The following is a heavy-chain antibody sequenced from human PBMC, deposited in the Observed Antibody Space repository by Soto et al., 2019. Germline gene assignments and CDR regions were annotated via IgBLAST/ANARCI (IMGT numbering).Heavy chain of an antibody. CDR1: GFTFSSYS. Sequence: GGSLRLSCAASGFTFSSYSMNWVRQAPGKGLEWVSSISSSSSYIYYADSVKGRFTISRDNAKNSLYLQMNSLRAEDTAVYYCARAPNGDYYFDYWGQGTLVTVSS. CDR2: ISSSSSYI. J-gene: IGHJ4*02. V-gene: IGHV3-21*01. D-gene: IGHD4-17*01. CDR3: ARAPNGDYYFDY.